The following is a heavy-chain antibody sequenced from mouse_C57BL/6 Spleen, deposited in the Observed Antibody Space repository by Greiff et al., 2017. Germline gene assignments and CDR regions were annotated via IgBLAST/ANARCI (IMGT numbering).Heavy chain of an antibody. CDR3: ARCYYGSSYDFDY. V-gene: IGHV1-69*01. CDR1: GYTFTSYW. Sequence: QVQLQQPGAELVMPGASVKLSCKASGYTFTSYWMHWVKQRPGQGLEWIGEIDPSDSYTNYNQKLKGKSTLTVDKSSSTAYMQLSSLTSEDSAVYYCARCYYGSSYDFDYWGQGTTLTVSS. CDR2: IDPSDSYT. D-gene: IGHD1-1*01. J-gene: IGHJ2*01.